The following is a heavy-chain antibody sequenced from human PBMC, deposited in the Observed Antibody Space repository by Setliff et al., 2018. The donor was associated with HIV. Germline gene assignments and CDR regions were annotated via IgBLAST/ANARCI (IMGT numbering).Heavy chain of an antibody. V-gene: IGHV2-5*02. CDR1: GFSLSSTGVG. Sequence: SGPTLVNPTQTLTLTCTVSGFSLSSTGVGVGWVRQPPGKALEWLALIYWDDDKRYSPSLKSRLTITKDTSKNRVVLTMTNMDPVDTATYYCAHISRVAYVNIKYYFDYWGQGTLVTVSS. CDR3: AHISRVAYVNIKYYFDY. CDR2: IYWDDDK. J-gene: IGHJ4*02. D-gene: IGHD2-2*01.